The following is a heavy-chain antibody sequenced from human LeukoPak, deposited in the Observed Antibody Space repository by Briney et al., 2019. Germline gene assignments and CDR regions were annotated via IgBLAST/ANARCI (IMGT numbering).Heavy chain of an antibody. D-gene: IGHD4-17*01. V-gene: IGHV1-2*02. Sequence: ASVKVSCKASGYTFTGYYMHWVRQAPGQGLEWMGWINPNSGGTNYAQKFQGRVTMTRDTSTSTAYMELSRLRSDDTAVYYCARDHDYGDYEGDYWGQGTLVTVSS. CDR1: GYTFTGYY. CDR2: INPNSGGT. CDR3: ARDHDYGDYEGDY. J-gene: IGHJ4*02.